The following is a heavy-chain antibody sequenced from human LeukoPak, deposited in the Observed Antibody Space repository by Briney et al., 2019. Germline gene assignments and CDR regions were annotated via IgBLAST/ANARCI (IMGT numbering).Heavy chain of an antibody. J-gene: IGHJ4*02. D-gene: IGHD4-17*01. Sequence: PGGSLRLSCAASGFIFSSYSMNWVRQAPGKGLEWVSSITGSSSYIYYADSVKGQFTISRDNAKNLLYLQMNSLRAEDTAVYYCASPNYGTKGDYWGQGTLVTVSS. CDR1: GFIFSSYS. CDR3: ASPNYGTKGDY. CDR2: ITGSSSYI. V-gene: IGHV3-21*01.